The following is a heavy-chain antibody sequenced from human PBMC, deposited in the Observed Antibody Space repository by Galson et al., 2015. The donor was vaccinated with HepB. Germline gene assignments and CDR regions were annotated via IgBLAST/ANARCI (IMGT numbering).Heavy chain of an antibody. Sequence: SVKVSCKASGYTFTGYYMHWVRQAPGQGLEWMGRINPNSGGTNYAQKFQGRVTMTRDTSISTAYMELSRLRSDDTAVYYCARSPLVRIAAAGVDYWGQGTLVTVSS. CDR1: GYTFTGYY. V-gene: IGHV1-2*06. D-gene: IGHD6-13*01. J-gene: IGHJ4*02. CDR2: INPNSGGT. CDR3: ARSPLVRIAAAGVDY.